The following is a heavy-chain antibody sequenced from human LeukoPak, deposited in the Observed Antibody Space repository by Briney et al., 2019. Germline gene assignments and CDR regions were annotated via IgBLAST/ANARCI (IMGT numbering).Heavy chain of an antibody. CDR3: ARDRLAAIYY. V-gene: IGHV3-21*01. J-gene: IGHJ4*02. Sequence: GGSLRLSCAASGFTFSSYAMSWVRQAPGKGLEWVSSISSSSSYIYYADSVKGRFTISRDNAKNSLYLQMNSLRAEDTAVYYCARDRLAAIYYWGQGTLVTVSS. CDR1: GFTFSSYA. D-gene: IGHD2-15*01. CDR2: ISSSSSYI.